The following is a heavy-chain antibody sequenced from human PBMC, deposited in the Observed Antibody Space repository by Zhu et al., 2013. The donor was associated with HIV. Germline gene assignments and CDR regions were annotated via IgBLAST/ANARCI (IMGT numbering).Heavy chain of an antibody. CDR2: INPNSGGT. CDR3: ARVGYYSDSSGPFDL. Sequence: QVQLVQSGAEVKKPGASVKISCKASGYTFTAYYIHWVRQAPGQGLECMGWINPNSGGTNYAQKFQGRVTMTRDTSITTAYMELSSLRSDDTAVYYCARVGYYSDSSGPFDLWGRGTIVTVSS. CDR1: GYTFTAYY. V-gene: IGHV1-2*02. J-gene: IGHJ2*01. D-gene: IGHD3-22*01.